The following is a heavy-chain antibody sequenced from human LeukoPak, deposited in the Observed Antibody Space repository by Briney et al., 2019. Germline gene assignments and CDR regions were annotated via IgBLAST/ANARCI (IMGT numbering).Heavy chain of an antibody. CDR2: INPNSGGT. CDR3: ARAFPLLEIWFGERSRAKFDY. Sequence: GASVKVSCKASGYTFTGYYMHWVRQAPGQGLEWMGWINPNSGGTNYAQKFQGRVTMTRDTSISTAYMELSRLRSDDTAVYYCARAFPLLEIWFGERSRAKFDYWGQGTLVTVSS. D-gene: IGHD3-10*01. CDR1: GYTFTGYY. J-gene: IGHJ4*02. V-gene: IGHV1-2*02.